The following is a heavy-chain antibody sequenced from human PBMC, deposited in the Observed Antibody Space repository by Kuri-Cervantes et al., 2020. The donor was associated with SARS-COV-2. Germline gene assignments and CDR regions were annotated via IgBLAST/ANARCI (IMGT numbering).Heavy chain of an antibody. D-gene: IGHD3-16*01. CDR2: ISYDGSNK. Sequence: GGSLRLSCAASGFTFSSYAMHWVRQAPGKGLEWVAVISYDGSNKYYADSVKGRFTISRDNSKNTLYLQMNSLRAEGTAVYYCARDGGGYMDVWGKGTTVTVSS. CDR1: GFTFSSYA. CDR3: ARDGGGYMDV. J-gene: IGHJ6*03. V-gene: IGHV3-30*04.